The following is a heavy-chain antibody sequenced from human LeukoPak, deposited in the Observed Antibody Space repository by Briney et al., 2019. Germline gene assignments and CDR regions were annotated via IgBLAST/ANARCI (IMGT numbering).Heavy chain of an antibody. CDR1: GGTIRSGDYY. V-gene: IGHV4-30-4*01. Sequence: PSETLSLTCTVSGGTIRSGDYYWSWIRQPPGKGLEWIGYIYYSGSTYYNPSLKSRVTISVDTSKNQFSLKLSSVTAADTVVYYCARDLRDGMDVWGQGTTVTVSS. CDR2: IYYSGST. CDR3: ARDLRDGMDV. J-gene: IGHJ6*02.